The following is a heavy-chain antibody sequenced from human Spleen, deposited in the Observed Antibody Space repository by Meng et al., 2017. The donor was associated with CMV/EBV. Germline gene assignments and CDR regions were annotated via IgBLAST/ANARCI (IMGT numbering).Heavy chain of an antibody. J-gene: IGHJ4*02. CDR2: ISYDGSNK. CDR1: GFTFSSYA. D-gene: IGHD6-19*01. CDR3: ARKRGYSSGPREIDY. V-gene: IGHV3-30-3*01. Sequence: GGSLRLSCAASGFTFSSYAMHWVRQAPGKGLEWVAVISYDGSNKFYPDSVKGRFTISRDNSKNTMYLQMNSLRAEDTAVYYCARKRGYSSGPREIDYWGQGTLVTVSS.